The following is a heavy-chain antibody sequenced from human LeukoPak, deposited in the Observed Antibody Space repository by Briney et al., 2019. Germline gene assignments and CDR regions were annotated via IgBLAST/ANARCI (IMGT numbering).Heavy chain of an antibody. V-gene: IGHV7-4-1*02. Sequence: ASVKVSCKASGYTFTSYAMNWVRQAPGQGLEWRGWISTNTGNPTYAQGFTGRFVFSLDTSVSTAYLQISSLKAEDTAVYYCARDRGAYSSGWYSRPLNWFDPWGQGTLVTVSS. D-gene: IGHD6-19*01. CDR3: ARDRGAYSSGWYSRPLNWFDP. CDR1: GYTFTSYA. CDR2: ISTNTGNP. J-gene: IGHJ5*02.